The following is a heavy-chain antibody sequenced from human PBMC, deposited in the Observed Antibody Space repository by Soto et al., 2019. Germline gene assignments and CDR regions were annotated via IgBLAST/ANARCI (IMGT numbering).Heavy chain of an antibody. D-gene: IGHD3-10*01. V-gene: IGHV4-34*01. CDR3: ARVSDYYGLGSSDY. Sequence: QVQLHQWGAGLLKPSETLSLTCAVSGDSFSGYFWSWIRQPPGKGLEWIGEINHSGSTNFNPSLKSRVTMSIDTLKNQFSLKLSSVTAADTAVYYCARVSDYYGLGSSDYWGQGTLVTVSS. CDR2: INHSGST. J-gene: IGHJ4*02. CDR1: GDSFSGYF.